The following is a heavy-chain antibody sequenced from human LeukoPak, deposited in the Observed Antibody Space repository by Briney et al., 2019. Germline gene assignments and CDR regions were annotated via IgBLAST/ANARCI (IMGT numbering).Heavy chain of an antibody. V-gene: IGHV3-13*01. J-gene: IGHJ3*02. Sequence: PGGTLRLSCAASGFTFGSYDMHWVRQATGKGLEWVSAIGTAGDTYYPGSVKGRFTISRENAKNSLYLQMNSLRAGDTAVYYCARAGGQQLPRAFDIWGQGTMVTVSS. CDR2: IGTAGDT. CDR3: ARAGGQQLPRAFDI. D-gene: IGHD6-13*01. CDR1: GFTFGSYD.